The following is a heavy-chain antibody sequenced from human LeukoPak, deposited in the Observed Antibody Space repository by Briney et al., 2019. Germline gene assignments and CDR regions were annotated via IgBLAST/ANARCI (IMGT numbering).Heavy chain of an antibody. Sequence: TLSLTCTVSGGSISSYYWSWIRQPPGKALEWLARIDWDDDKYYSTSLKTRLTISKDTSKNQVVLTMTNMDPVDTATYYCARIRGSSGYYYDYWGQGTLVTVSS. CDR2: IDWDDDK. CDR1: GGSISSYYW. V-gene: IGHV2-70*11. J-gene: IGHJ4*02. CDR3: ARIRGSSGYYYDY. D-gene: IGHD3-22*01.